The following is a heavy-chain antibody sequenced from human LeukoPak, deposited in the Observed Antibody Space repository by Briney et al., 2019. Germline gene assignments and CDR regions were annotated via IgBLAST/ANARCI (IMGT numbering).Heavy chain of an antibody. CDR2: IYYSYSGTT. CDR3: ATITKQWLDPFDY. Sequence: SETLSLTCSVSGGSISRSRYYWGWIRQPPGKGLEWIGSIYYSYSGTTYYNPSLKSRVTLSVDTSKNELSLRLTSVTAADTALYFCATITKQWLDPFDYWGQGTPVTVSS. J-gene: IGHJ4*02. CDR1: GGSISRSRYY. V-gene: IGHV4-39*01. D-gene: IGHD6-19*01.